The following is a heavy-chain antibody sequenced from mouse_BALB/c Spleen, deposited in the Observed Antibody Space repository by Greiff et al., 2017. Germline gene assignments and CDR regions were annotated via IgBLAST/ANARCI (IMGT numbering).Heavy chain of an antibody. CDR2: ISYSGST. CDR1: GYSITSDYA. Sequence: EVQRVESGPGLVKPSQSLSLTCTVTGYSITSDYAWNWIRQFPGNKLEWMGYISYSGSTSYNPSLKSRISITRDTSKNQFFLQLNSVTTEDTATYYCARSGPPLRAFAYWGQGTLVTVSA. V-gene: IGHV3-2*02. CDR3: ARSGPPLRAFAY. D-gene: IGHD3-1*01. J-gene: IGHJ3*01.